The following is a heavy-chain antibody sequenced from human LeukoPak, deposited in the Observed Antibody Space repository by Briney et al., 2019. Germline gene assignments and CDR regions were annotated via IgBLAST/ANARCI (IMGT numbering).Heavy chain of an antibody. CDR2: INHSVGT. CDR1: SGSFSGYY. J-gene: IGHJ1*01. Sequence: SETLSLTCSVYSGSFSGYYWSWIRQPPGKGLEWIGEINHSVGTNYNPSLKSRVTMSLDTSKNQFSLQLKSVTPEDTAVYYCAREDVTTKYFQHWGQGTLVTVSS. CDR3: AREDVTTKYFQH. D-gene: IGHD1-14*01. V-gene: IGHV4-34*01.